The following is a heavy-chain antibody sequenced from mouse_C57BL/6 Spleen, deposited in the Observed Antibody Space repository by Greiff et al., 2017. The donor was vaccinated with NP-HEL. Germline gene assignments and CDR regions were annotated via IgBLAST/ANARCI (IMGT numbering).Heavy chain of an antibody. Sequence: VQLQQSGAELVRPGASVKLSCTASGFNIKDDYMHWVKQRPEQGLEWIGWIDPENGDTEYASKFQGKATITADTSSNTAYLQLSSLTSEDTAVYYCTTIPTRAWFAYWGQGTLVTVSA. J-gene: IGHJ3*01. CDR3: TTIPTRAWFAY. V-gene: IGHV14-4*01. CDR1: GFNIKDDY. CDR2: IDPENGDT.